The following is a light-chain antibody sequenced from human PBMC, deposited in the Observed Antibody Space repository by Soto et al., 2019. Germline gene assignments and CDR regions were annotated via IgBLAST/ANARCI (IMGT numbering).Light chain of an antibody. CDR3: QQYGSSRPYT. Sequence: EIVLTQSPGTLSLSPGERATLSCRAGQSVSSIYLAWYHQKSGQAPRLIIYGASSRATGIPDRFSGSGSGTDFTLTISRLETHDLAVYYCQQYGSSRPYTFDQGNKLEIK. J-gene: IGKJ2*01. CDR2: GAS. CDR1: QSVSSIY. V-gene: IGKV3-20*01.